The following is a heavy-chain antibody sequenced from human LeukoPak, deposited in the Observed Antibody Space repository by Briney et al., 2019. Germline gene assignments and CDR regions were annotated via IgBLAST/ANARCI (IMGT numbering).Heavy chain of an antibody. V-gene: IGHV3-7*01. CDR1: GFTFSSYW. CDR3: AREMRVYYDSSGYPYYYYYMDV. J-gene: IGHJ6*03. CDR2: IKQDGSEK. Sequence: GGSLRLSCAASGFTFSSYWMSWVRQAPGKGLEWVANIKQDGSEKYYVDSVKGRFTISRDNAKNSLYLQMNSLRAEDTAVYYCAREMRVYYDSSGYPYYYYYMDVWGKGTTVTVSS. D-gene: IGHD3-22*01.